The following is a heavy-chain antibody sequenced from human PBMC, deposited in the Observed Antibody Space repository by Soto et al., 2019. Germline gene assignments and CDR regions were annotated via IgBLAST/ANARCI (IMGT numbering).Heavy chain of an antibody. Sequence: SVKVSCKASGYSFTSYGISWVRRAPGQGLEWMGWISPYNGHTQFVQRFQGRVTMTTDTSTKTAYMELRNLRSDDTAHYYCARDLTIVPATHPRLENYGMDVWGQGTTVTVSS. J-gene: IGHJ6*02. CDR1: GYSFTSYG. D-gene: IGHD2-2*01. CDR2: ISPYNGHT. V-gene: IGHV1-18*01. CDR3: ARDLTIVPATHPRLENYGMDV.